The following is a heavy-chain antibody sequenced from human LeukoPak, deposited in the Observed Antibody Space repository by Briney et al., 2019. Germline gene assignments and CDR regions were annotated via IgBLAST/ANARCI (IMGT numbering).Heavy chain of an antibody. J-gene: IGHJ4*02. CDR2: ISYDGSNK. Sequence: PGGSLRLSCAASGFTFSSYAMHWVRQAPGKGLEWVAVISYDGSNKYYADSVKGRFTISRDNSKNTLYLQMNSLRAEDTAVYYCARAYLPNIVVVPAAIAYWGQGTLVTVSS. CDR1: GFTFSSYA. V-gene: IGHV3-30-3*01. D-gene: IGHD2-2*01. CDR3: ARAYLPNIVVVPAAIAY.